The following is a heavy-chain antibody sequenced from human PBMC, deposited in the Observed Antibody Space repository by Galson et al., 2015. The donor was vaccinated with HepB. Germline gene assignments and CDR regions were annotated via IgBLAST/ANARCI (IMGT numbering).Heavy chain of an antibody. Sequence: SVKVSCKVSGYTLTELSMHWVRQAPGKGLEWMGGFDPEDGETFYAQKFQGRVTMTEDTSTDTAYMELSSLRSEDTAVYYCATVLLWFGESNGFGWFDPWGQGTLVTVSS. CDR3: ATVLLWFGESNGFGWFDP. D-gene: IGHD3-10*01. CDR2: FDPEDGET. J-gene: IGHJ5*02. CDR1: GYTLTELS. V-gene: IGHV1-24*01.